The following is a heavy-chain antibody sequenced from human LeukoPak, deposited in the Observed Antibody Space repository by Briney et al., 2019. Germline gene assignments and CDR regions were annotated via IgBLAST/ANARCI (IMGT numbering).Heavy chain of an antibody. Sequence: GGSLRLSCAASGFTFSSYEMNWVRQAPGKGLECVSYISSSGSTIYYADSVKGRFTISRDNAKNSLYLQMNSLRAADTAVYYCARAHFYDSSGFDYWGQGTLVTVSS. CDR2: ISSSGSTI. D-gene: IGHD3-22*01. V-gene: IGHV3-48*03. J-gene: IGHJ4*02. CDR3: ARAHFYDSSGFDY. CDR1: GFTFSSYE.